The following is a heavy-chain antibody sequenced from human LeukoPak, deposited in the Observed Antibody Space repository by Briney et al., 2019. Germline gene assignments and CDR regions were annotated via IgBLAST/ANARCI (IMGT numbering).Heavy chain of an antibody. V-gene: IGHV1-2*02. CDR2: INPNSGDT. Sequence: ASVKVSCKASGYIFTGYYMHWVRQAPGQGLEWMGWINPNSGDTNYAQKFQGRVTMTRDTSISTAYMELSRLRSDDTAVYYCARSPDILTGEKFDYWGQGTLVTVSS. D-gene: IGHD3-9*01. CDR3: ARSPDILTGEKFDY. CDR1: GYIFTGYY. J-gene: IGHJ4*02.